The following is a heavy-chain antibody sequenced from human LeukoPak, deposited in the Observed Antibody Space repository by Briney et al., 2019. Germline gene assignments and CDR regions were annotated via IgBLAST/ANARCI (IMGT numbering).Heavy chain of an antibody. D-gene: IGHD3-22*01. CDR2: INPNSGGT. V-gene: IGHV1-2*06. J-gene: IGHJ4*02. Sequence: ASVKVSCKSFGYTFTDFHMHWVRQAPGQGLEWMGRINPNSGGTNYVQKFQGRVTMTRDTSLSTAYMEFSRLRSDDTALYYCVRDAYYYDSSGIYFDLWGQGTLVTVSS. CDR3: VRDAYYYDSSGIYFDL. CDR1: GYTFTDFH.